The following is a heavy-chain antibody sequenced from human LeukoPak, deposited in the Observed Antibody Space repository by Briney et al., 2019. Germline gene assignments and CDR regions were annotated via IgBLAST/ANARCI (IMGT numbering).Heavy chain of an antibody. D-gene: IGHD3-22*01. J-gene: IGHJ4*02. Sequence: SETLSLPCAVYGGSFSGYYWNWIRQPPGKGLEWIGEISQSGTPNYNPTLRSRVSIAVEASKNQFSLNLSSVTAADTAVYYCASVKNYYQEYSYDSSRAPRIPTFDSWGQGALVTVSP. V-gene: IGHV4-34*01. CDR3: ASVKNYYQEYSYDSSRAPRIPTFDS. CDR2: ISQSGTP. CDR1: GGSFSGYY.